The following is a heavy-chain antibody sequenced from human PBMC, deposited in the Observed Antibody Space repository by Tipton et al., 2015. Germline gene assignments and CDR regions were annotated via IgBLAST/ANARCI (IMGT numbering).Heavy chain of an antibody. D-gene: IGHD5/OR15-5a*01. V-gene: IGHV4-31*03. CDR1: GGSISSGGYY. Sequence: TLSLTCTVSGGSISSGGYYWSWIRQDPGKGLEWIGHIYYSGSTYYNPSLKSRVTISVDTSKNQFSLKLSSVTAADTAVYYCVRYGVSHAMDVWGQGTMVTVSS. J-gene: IGHJ6*02. CDR2: IYYSGST. CDR3: VRYGVSHAMDV.